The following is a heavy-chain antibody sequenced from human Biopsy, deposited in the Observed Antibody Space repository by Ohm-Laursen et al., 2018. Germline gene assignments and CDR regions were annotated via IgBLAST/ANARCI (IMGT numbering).Heavy chain of an antibody. V-gene: IGHV1-69*04. J-gene: IGHJ4*02. CDR3: AADADGYYTEFDY. CDR2: IVPILGRL. D-gene: IGHD3-3*01. CDR1: GGPSSNYA. Sequence: SVKVSCKVSGGPSSNYAFSWVRQAPGQGLEWVGRIVPILGRLNYAQRFQGRVSITADKSTTYVYMELSRLTSRDTAVYYCAADADGYYTEFDYWGPGTLVTVSS.